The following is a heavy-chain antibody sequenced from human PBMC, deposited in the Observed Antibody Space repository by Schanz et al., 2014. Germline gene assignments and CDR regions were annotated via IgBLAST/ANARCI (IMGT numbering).Heavy chain of an antibody. D-gene: IGHD3-10*01. CDR1: RFTFSTYA. J-gene: IGHJ4*02. CDR3: ARGDMVRGVFDY. CDR2: ISSDGFNK. Sequence: VQLVESGGGLAQPGGSLRLSCAASRFTFSTYAMHWVRQAPGKGLGWLAVISSDGFNKFYADSVKGRFTISRDNSKNTLYLQMNSLRTEDTAVYYCARGDMVRGVFDYWGQGTLVTVSS. V-gene: IGHV3-30*04.